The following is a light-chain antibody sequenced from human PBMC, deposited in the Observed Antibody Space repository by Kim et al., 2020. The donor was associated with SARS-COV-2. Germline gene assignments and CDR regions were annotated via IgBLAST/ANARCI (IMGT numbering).Light chain of an antibody. Sequence: SSELTQDPAVSVALGQTGRITCQGDSLRSYYASWYQQKPGQAPVLVIYGKNNRPSGIPDRFSGSSSGNTASLTITGAQADDEADYYCNSRDSSGNHLRVF. CDR1: SLRSYY. CDR2: GKN. V-gene: IGLV3-19*01. J-gene: IGLJ3*02. CDR3: NSRDSSGNHLRV.